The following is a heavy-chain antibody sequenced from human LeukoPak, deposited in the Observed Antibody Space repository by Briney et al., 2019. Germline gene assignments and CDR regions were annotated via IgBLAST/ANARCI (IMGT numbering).Heavy chain of an antibody. J-gene: IGHJ3*02. CDR2: INPNSGGT. CDR1: GYSFTSYY. V-gene: IGHV1-2*02. D-gene: IGHD3-9*01. Sequence: ASVKVSCKASGYSFTSYYMHWVRQAPGQGLEWMGWINPNSGGTNYAQKFQGRVTMTRDTSISTAYMELSRLRSDDTAVYYCARDERYFDWDAFDIWGQGTMVTVSS. CDR3: ARDERYFDWDAFDI.